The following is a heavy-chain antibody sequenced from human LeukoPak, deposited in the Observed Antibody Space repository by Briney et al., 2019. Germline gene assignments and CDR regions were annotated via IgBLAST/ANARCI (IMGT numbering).Heavy chain of an antibody. D-gene: IGHD5-24*01. J-gene: IGHJ4*02. CDR1: GFTVSSNY. CDR3: ARAVRGWLQSPHFDY. Sequence: GGSLRLSCAASGFTVSSNYMSWVRQAPGKGLEWVSVIYSGGSTYYADSVKGRFTISRDNSKNTLYLQMSSLRAEDTAVYYCARAVRGWLQSPHFDYWGQGTLVTVSS. V-gene: IGHV3-53*01. CDR2: IYSGGST.